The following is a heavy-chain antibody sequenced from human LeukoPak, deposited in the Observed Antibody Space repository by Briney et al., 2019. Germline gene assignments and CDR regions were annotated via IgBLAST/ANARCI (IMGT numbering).Heavy chain of an antibody. CDR1: GFTVSRNY. D-gene: IGHD3-3*01. V-gene: IGHV3-53*01. J-gene: IGHJ3*02. CDR2: IYSDGAT. CDR3: ASEEGMRFLNWLPNPPYGAFDI. Sequence: GGSLRLSCAVSGFTVSRNYMSWVRQAPGKGLEWVSSIYSDGATYYADSVKGRFTISRDNSKNTLYLQMNSLRAVDTAVYYCASEEGMRFLNWLPNPPYGAFDIWGQGTMVTVSS.